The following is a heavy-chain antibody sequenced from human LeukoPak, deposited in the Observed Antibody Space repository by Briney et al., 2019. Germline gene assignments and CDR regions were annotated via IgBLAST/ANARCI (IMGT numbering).Heavy chain of an antibody. CDR2: IKQDGSET. D-gene: IGHD3-10*01. CDR3: ARDQGLWFGELPGWYFQH. J-gene: IGHJ1*01. Sequence: GGSLRLSCATSGFIFSNYWMSWVRQAPGKGLEWVANIKQDGSETYYVDSVKGRFTISRDDAKNSLYLQMNSLRAEDTAVYYCARDQGLWFGELPGWYFQHWGQGTLVTVSS. V-gene: IGHV3-7*01. CDR1: GFIFSNYW.